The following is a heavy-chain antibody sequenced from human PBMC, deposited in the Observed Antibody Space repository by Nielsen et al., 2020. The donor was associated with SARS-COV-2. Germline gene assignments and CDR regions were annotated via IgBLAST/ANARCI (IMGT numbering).Heavy chain of an antibody. J-gene: IGHJ5*02. CDR3: VQGGAS. Sequence: GESLKISCAASGFTFSSFHMHWVRQGPGKRLEWVANINPDGSMKRHVDSVMGRFTISRDNARDSLYLQMNNLRAEDTAIYYCVQGGASWGQGTLVTVSS. CDR1: GFTFSSFH. CDR2: INPDGSMK. V-gene: IGHV3-7*05. D-gene: IGHD1-1*01.